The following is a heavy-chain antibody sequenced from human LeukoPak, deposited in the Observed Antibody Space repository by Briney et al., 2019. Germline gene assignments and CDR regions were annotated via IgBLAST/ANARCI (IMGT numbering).Heavy chain of an antibody. CDR2: INSSGGTT. CDR3: ATEIVGYGDVHYFDH. Sequence: ASVKVSCKASGYTFTRYYVHWVRQAPGQGLEGVGIINSSGGTTSYAQKFQGRVTMTRDTSTSTVYMDLSSLGSEDTAVYYCATEIVGYGDVHYFDHWGQGTLVTVSS. D-gene: IGHD5-12*01. CDR1: GYTFTRYY. J-gene: IGHJ4*02. V-gene: IGHV1-46*01.